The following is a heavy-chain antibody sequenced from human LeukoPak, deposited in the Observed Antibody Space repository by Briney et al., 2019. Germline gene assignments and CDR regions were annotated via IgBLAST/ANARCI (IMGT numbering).Heavy chain of an antibody. CDR1: GFTFSSYG. CDR2: ISYDGSNK. J-gene: IGHJ4*02. V-gene: IGHV3-30*18. Sequence: PGGSLRLSCAASGFTFSSYGMHWVRQAPGKGLEWVAVISYDGSNKYYADSVKGRFTISRDNSKNTLYLQTNSLRAEDTAVYYCAKGYSARRKTTVTTDYFDYWGQGTLVTVSS. CDR3: AKGYSARRKTTVTTDYFDY. D-gene: IGHD4-17*01.